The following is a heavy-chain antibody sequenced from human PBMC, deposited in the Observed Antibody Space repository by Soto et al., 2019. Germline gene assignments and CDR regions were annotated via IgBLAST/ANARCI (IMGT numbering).Heavy chain of an antibody. V-gene: IGHV3-30-3*01. CDR1: GFTFSSYA. J-gene: IGHJ4*02. CDR3: ARDDRHRFGVIDY. CDR2: ISYDGSNK. Sequence: QVQLVESGGGVVQPGRSLRLSCAASGFTFSSYAMHWVRQAPGKGLEWVAVISYDGSNKYYADSVKGRFTISRDNSKNTLYLQMNSLRAEDTAVYYCARDDRHRFGVIDYWGQGTLVTVSS. D-gene: IGHD3-10*01.